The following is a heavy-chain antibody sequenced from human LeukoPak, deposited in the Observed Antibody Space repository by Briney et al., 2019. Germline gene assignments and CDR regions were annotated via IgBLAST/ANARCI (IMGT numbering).Heavy chain of an antibody. CDR3: ARGRQDVTMIVVVMTAVSYYLDV. V-gene: IGHV4-34*01. J-gene: IGHJ6*03. CDR2: MNPSGST. D-gene: IGHD3-22*01. Sequence: SETLSLTCAVYGGSFSGYYWSWIRQTPEKGLEWIGEMNPSGSTNYNPSLKSRVTISVDTSKNQFSLELSSVTAADTAVYYCARGRQDVTMIVVVMTAVSYYLDVWGKGTTVTVS. CDR1: GGSFSGYY.